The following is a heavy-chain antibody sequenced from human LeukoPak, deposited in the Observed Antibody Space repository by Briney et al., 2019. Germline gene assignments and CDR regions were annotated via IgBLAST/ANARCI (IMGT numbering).Heavy chain of an antibody. Sequence: GGSLRLSCAASGFTVSSDYMSWVRQAPGRGLEWVSVIYSGGSTYYADSVKGRFTISRDNSKNTLFLQMNSLRAQDTAVYYCAKGPNPHGDPALFDYWGQGTLVTVSS. CDR2: IYSGGST. J-gene: IGHJ4*02. CDR3: AKGPNPHGDPALFDY. D-gene: IGHD4-17*01. CDR1: GFTVSSDY. V-gene: IGHV3-53*01.